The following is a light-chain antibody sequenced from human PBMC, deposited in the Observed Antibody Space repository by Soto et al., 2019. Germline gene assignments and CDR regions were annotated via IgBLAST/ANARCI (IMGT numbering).Light chain of an antibody. V-gene: IGLV2-14*01. J-gene: IGLJ2*01. CDR3: SSYTSSSPSVV. Sequence: QSVLTQPASVSGSPGQSITISCTGTSSYVGGYNYVSWYQQHPGKAPKLMIYDVSNRPSGVSNRFSGSKSGNTASLTISGLQAEDEADYYFSSYTSSSPSVVFGGGTKLTVL. CDR2: DVS. CDR1: SSYVGGYNY.